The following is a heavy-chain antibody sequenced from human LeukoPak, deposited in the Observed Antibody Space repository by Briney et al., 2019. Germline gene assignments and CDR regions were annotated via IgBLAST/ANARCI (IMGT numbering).Heavy chain of an antibody. CDR2: IKEDGSEK. J-gene: IGHJ4*02. D-gene: IGHD1-26*01. Sequence: PGGSLRLSCAASGFSFSSYWMTWVRQAPGKGLEWVANIKEDGSEKYYVDSVKGRFTIFRDNARNALYLQMNSLRAEDTAVYYCAKDPTVGATGGFDYWGQGTLVTVSS. V-gene: IGHV3-7*03. CDR1: GFSFSSYW. CDR3: AKDPTVGATGGFDY.